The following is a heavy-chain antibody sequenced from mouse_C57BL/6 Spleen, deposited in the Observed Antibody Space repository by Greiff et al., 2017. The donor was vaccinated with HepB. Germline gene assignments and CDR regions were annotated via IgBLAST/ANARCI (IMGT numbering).Heavy chain of an antibody. V-gene: IGHV1-59*01. D-gene: IGHD1-1*01. CDR1: GYTFTSYW. Sequence: VQLQQPGAELVRPGTSVKLSCKASGYTFTSYWMHWVKQRPGQGLEWIGVIDPSDSYTNYNQKFKGKATLTVDTSSSTAYMQLSSLTSEDSAVYYCASRGPTVVEGYFDVWGTGTTVTVSS. J-gene: IGHJ1*03. CDR2: IDPSDSYT. CDR3: ASRGPTVVEGYFDV.